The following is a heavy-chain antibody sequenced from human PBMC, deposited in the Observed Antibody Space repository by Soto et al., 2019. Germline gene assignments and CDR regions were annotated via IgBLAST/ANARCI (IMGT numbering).Heavy chain of an antibody. CDR2: IYHSGSA. CDR3: ARVPGVVVSADDAFDI. V-gene: IGHV4-4*02. CDR1: GGSVSSSNW. Sequence: QVQLQESGPGLVKPSGTLSLTCAVSGGSVSSSNWWSWVRQSPGKGLEWMGEIYHSGSAHYNPSLKSRAPISLDKSKNQFSRRLTSVTAADTAVYYCARVPGVVVSADDAFDIWGPGTRVIVSS. J-gene: IGHJ3*02. D-gene: IGHD2-21*02.